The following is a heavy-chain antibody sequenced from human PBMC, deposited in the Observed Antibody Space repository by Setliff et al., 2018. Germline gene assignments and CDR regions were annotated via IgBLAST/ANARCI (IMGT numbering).Heavy chain of an antibody. CDR2: IIPILGIA. CDR3: ARPRGDMVRGVIEDDAFDI. V-gene: IGHV1-69*10. CDR1: GGTFSSYA. Sequence: SVKVSCKASGGTFSSYAISWVRQAPGQGLEWMGGIIPILGIANYAQKFQGWVTMTRDTSISTAYMELSRLRSDDTAVYYCARPRGDMVRGVIEDDAFDIWGQGTMVTVSS. D-gene: IGHD3-10*01. J-gene: IGHJ3*02.